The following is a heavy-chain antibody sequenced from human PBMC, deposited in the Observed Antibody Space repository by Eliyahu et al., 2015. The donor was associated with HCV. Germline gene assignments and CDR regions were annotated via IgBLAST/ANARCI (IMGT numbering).Heavy chain of an antibody. J-gene: IGHJ6*03. CDR3: TRARGDYYSYMDV. Sequence: RLQMQESGPGLVKPSETLSLTCTVSGGSIFSSSYYWGWFRQPPGKGLDWIGSISYSGSTHYKPSLNSRVTISLEMSKNQFSLRLSSVTAADAALYYCTRARGDYYSYMDVWGKGTTVAVSS. CDR1: GGSIFSSSYY. CDR2: ISYSGST. D-gene: IGHD3-10*01. V-gene: IGHV4-39*06.